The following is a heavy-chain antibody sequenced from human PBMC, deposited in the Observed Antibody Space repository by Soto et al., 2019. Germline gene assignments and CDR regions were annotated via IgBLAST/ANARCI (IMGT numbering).Heavy chain of an antibody. V-gene: IGHV4-4*07. CDR3: AREEVGYCSGGRCYYYVMDV. Sequence: QVQLQESGPGLVKPSETLSLTCTVSGGSISSYYWSWIRQPAGKGLEWIGRIYTDGNTNYNPSLKSRVTMSGDTSKNQFSLKLSSVTAADTAVYYCAREEVGYCSGGRCYYYVMDVWGQGTTVTVSS. J-gene: IGHJ6*02. CDR2: IYTDGNT. CDR1: GGSISSYY. D-gene: IGHD2-15*01.